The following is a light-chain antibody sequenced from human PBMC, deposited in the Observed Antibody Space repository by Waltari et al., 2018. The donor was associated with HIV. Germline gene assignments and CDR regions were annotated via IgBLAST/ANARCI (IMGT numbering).Light chain of an antibody. J-gene: IGLJ1*01. CDR2: DVI. CDR1: SSDVGYYNY. V-gene: IGLV2-14*03. CDR3: SSYTGSNTLGV. Sequence: QSALTQPASVSGSPGQSITISCTGASSDVGYYNYVSWYQQHPGKVPQLLFEDVIKRPPGFSNRCSGSKSGNTASLTISGLQAEDEADYYCSSYTGSNTLGVFGTGTRVTVL.